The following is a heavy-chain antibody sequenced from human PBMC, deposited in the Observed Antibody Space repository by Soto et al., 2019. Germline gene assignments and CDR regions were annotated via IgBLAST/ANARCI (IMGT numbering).Heavy chain of an antibody. V-gene: IGHV3-21*01. CDR3: ERDTAAGATLDAFDI. CDR2: ISSSSSYI. CDR1: GFTFSSYS. J-gene: IGHJ3*02. D-gene: IGHD6-13*01. Sequence: GALILSCSASGFTFSSYSMNWVRQAPGKGLEWVSSISSSSSYIYYADSVKGRFTISRDNAKNSLYLQMNSLRAEDTAVYYCERDTAAGATLDAFDIWGQGTMVTV.